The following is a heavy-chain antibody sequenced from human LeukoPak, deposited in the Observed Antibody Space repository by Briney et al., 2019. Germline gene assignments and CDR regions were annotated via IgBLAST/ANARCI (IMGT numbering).Heavy chain of an antibody. D-gene: IGHD6-19*01. Sequence: SETLSLTCTVSGYAISRGYYWGWIRQPPGKGLEWIGSIYRSGSTYYNPSLNSRVAISLDTSKNQFSLKLSSVTAADTAVYYCARGSGWYLTARYFDYWGQGTLVTVSS. CDR3: ARGSGWYLTARYFDY. V-gene: IGHV4-38-2*02. CDR1: GYAISRGYY. J-gene: IGHJ4*02. CDR2: IYRSGST.